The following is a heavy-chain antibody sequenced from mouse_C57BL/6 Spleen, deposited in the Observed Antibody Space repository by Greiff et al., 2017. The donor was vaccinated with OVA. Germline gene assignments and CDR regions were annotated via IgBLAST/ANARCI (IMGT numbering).Heavy chain of an antibody. CDR3: ARSGYYEMNAMDY. D-gene: IGHD2-3*01. CDR2: INPNYGTT. CDR1: GYSFTDYN. V-gene: IGHV1-39*01. Sequence: VQLQHSGPELVKPGASVKISCKASGYSFTDYNMNWVKQSNGKSLQWIGVINPNYGTTSYNQKFKGKATLTVDQSSSTAYMQLNSLTSEDSALYYCARSGYYEMNAMDYWGQGTSVTVSS. J-gene: IGHJ4*01.